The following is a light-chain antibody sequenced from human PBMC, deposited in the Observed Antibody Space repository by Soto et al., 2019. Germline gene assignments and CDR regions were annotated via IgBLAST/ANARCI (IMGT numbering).Light chain of an antibody. CDR2: EAS. Sequence: QSVLTQPPSVSGSPGQSVTISCTGTSTDCVSYNRVSCYHHPPGTAPKLIVYEASNRTSGVPDRFSESKSGNTASLTISGLQAADEADYYCSLYTSENTYVFGTGPKVTVL. V-gene: IGLV2-18*01. CDR3: SLYTSENTYV. J-gene: IGLJ1*01. CDR1: STDCVSYNR.